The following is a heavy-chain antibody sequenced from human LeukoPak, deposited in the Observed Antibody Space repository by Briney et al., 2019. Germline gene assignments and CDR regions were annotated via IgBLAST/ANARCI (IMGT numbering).Heavy chain of an antibody. CDR3: ARFTPQGYGWGGYNRFDP. CDR1: GDSISSSSSY. D-gene: IGHD3-16*01. CDR2: IYYSGST. Sequence: SSETLSLTCTVSGDSISSSSSYRGWIRQPPGEGLEWIGSIYYSGSTYYNTSLKSRVTISVDTSKNQFSLRLNSVTAADTAVYYCARFTPQGYGWGGYNRFDPWGQGTLVTVSS. V-gene: IGHV4-39*01. J-gene: IGHJ5*02.